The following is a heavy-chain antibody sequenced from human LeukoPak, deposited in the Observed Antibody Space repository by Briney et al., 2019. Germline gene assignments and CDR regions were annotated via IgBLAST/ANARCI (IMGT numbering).Heavy chain of an antibody. D-gene: IGHD2-2*01. CDR3: ARALTYSRVVPAATTFGGVQPPGY. CDR1: GYTFTTYA. Sequence: ASVKVSCKASGYTFTTYAMNWMRQAPGQGLEWMGIINPSGGSTSYAQKFQGRVTMTRDTSTSTVYMELSSLRSEDTAVYYCARALTYSRVVPAATTFGGVQPPGYWGQGTLVTVSS. J-gene: IGHJ4*02. CDR2: INPSGGST. V-gene: IGHV1-46*01.